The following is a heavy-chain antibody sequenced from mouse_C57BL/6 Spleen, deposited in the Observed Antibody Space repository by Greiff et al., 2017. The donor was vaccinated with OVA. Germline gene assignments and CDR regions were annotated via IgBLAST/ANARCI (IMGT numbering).Heavy chain of an antibody. D-gene: IGHD2-2*01. CDR1: GYTFTSYW. CDR3: ARARGYGGVDY. J-gene: IGHJ2*01. V-gene: IGHV1-59*01. Sequence: VQLQQPGAELVRPGTSVKLSCKASGYTFTSYWMHWVKQRPGQGLEWIGVIDPSDSYTNYNQKFKGKATLTVDTSSSTAYMQLSSLTSEDSAVYYCARARGYGGVDYWGQGTTLTVSS. CDR2: IDPSDSYT.